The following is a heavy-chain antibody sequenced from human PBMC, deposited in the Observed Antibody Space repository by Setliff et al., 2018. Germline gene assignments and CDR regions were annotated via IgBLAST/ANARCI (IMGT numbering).Heavy chain of an antibody. D-gene: IGHD3-3*01. J-gene: IGHJ4*02. CDR3: ARGYYNFLSGYYTPYYFDY. V-gene: IGHV4-59*01. Sequence: SETLSLTCTVSGGSIGNYYWSWIRQPPGKGLEWIGYIYYSGNTNYNPSLKSRVTISVDTSKNQFSLKLSSVTAADTAVYFCARGYYNFLSGYYTPYYFDYWGQGTLVTVS. CDR1: GGSIGNYY. CDR2: IYYSGNT.